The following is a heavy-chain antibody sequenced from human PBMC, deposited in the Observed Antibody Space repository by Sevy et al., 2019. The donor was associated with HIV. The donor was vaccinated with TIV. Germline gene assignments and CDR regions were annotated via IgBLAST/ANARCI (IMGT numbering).Heavy chain of an antibody. V-gene: IGHV4-39*01. Sequence: SETLSLTCSVSGGSITSKNYFWAWIRQSPGKGLEWIGSIYHSGSTYHSPSLRSRVGISVDTSRRHFSLKLSSVTATDTAVYYCARHSFKHGYRPHYFDYWSQGTLVTVS. CDR1: GGSITSKNYF. J-gene: IGHJ4*02. CDR3: ARHSFKHGYRPHYFDY. D-gene: IGHD5-18*01. CDR2: IYHSGST.